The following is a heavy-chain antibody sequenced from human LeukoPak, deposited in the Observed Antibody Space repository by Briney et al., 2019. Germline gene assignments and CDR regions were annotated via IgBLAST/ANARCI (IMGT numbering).Heavy chain of an antibody. Sequence: SETLSLTCTVSGGSISSYYWSWIRQPPGKGLEWIGYIYYSGSTNYNPSLKSRVTISVDTSKIQFSLKLSSVTAADTAVYYCARGDFDPIYPYFDYWGQGTLVTVSS. CDR2: IYYSGST. V-gene: IGHV4-59*01. CDR1: GGSISSYY. J-gene: IGHJ4*02. CDR3: ARGDFDPIYPYFDY. D-gene: IGHD3-9*01.